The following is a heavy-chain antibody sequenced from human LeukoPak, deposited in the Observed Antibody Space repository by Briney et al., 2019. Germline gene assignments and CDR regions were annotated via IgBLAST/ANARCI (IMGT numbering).Heavy chain of an antibody. CDR3: AKDIQSQYDSSGYPDY. V-gene: IGHV3-21*04. D-gene: IGHD3-22*01. CDR1: GFTFSSYT. J-gene: IGHJ4*02. Sequence: GGSLRLSCAASGFTFSSYTMNWVRQAPGKGLEWVSSITSSSSYIYYADSLKGRFTISRDNAKNSLYLQMNSLRAEDTALYYCAKDIQSQYDSSGYPDYWGQGTLVTVSS. CDR2: ITSSSSYI.